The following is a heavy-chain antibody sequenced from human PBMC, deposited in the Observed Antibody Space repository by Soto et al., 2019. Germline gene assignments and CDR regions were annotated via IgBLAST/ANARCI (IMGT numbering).Heavy chain of an antibody. Sequence: ASVKVSCKASGYTFTSYAMHWVRQAPGQRLEWMGWINAGNGNTKYSQKFQGRVTITRDTSASTAHMELSSLRSEDTAVYYCARDGSSGWYPYWFDPWGQGTLVTVSS. CDR3: ARDGSSGWYPYWFDP. V-gene: IGHV1-3*01. CDR2: INAGNGNT. CDR1: GYTFTSYA. D-gene: IGHD6-19*01. J-gene: IGHJ5*02.